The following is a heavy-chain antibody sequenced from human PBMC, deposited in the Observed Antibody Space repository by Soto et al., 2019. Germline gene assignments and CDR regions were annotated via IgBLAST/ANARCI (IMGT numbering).Heavy chain of an antibody. D-gene: IGHD6-19*01. V-gene: IGHV3-48*03. CDR3: ARLFSSGWYNWLDP. J-gene: IGHJ5*02. Sequence: GGSLRLSCVASGFTFSSYEMNWVRQAPGKGLEWISYISNSGGNIKYADSVKGRFSISRDNSKDSLYLQVNSLRAEDTAVYYCARLFSSGWYNWLDPWGQGALVTVSS. CDR2: ISNSGGNI. CDR1: GFTFSSYE.